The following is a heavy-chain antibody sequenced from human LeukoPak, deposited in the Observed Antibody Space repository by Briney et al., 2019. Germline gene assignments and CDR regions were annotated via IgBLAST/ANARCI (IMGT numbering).Heavy chain of an antibody. Sequence: GASVKVSCKASGYTFTCYYMHWVRQAPGQGLEWRGWINPNSGGTNYAQKFQGRVTMTRDTYISKAYMELSRLRSDDTAVYYCARTYCSSTSCHVGLDVWGKGTTVTVSS. CDR2: INPNSGGT. V-gene: IGHV1-2*02. CDR3: ARTYCSSTSCHVGLDV. D-gene: IGHD2-2*01. J-gene: IGHJ6*04. CDR1: GYTFTCYY.